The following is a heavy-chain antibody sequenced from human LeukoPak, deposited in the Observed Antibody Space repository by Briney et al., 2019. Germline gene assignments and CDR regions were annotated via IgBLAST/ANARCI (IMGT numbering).Heavy chain of an antibody. D-gene: IGHD5-12*01. V-gene: IGHV3-48*02. J-gene: IGHJ4*02. Sequence: KPGGSLRLSCAASGFSFSSHSMNWVRQAPGKGLEWVSYISSSSSTIYYADSVKGRFTISRDNAKNSLYLQMNSLRDEDTAVYYCARERGYSGYAYDYWGQGTLVTVSS. CDR1: GFSFSSHS. CDR3: ARERGYSGYAYDY. CDR2: ISSSSSTI.